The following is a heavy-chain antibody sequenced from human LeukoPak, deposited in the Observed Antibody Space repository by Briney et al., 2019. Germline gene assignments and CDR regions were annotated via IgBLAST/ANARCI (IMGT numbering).Heavy chain of an antibody. Sequence: GGSLRLSCAASGFTFSSYAMHWVRQAPGKGLEWVAVISYDGSNKYYADSVKGRFTISRDNSKNTLYLQMNSLRAEDTAVYHCARDFIAAAGPFDYWGQGTLVTVSS. CDR3: ARDFIAAAGPFDY. J-gene: IGHJ4*02. CDR1: GFTFSSYA. V-gene: IGHV3-30-3*01. CDR2: ISYDGSNK. D-gene: IGHD6-13*01.